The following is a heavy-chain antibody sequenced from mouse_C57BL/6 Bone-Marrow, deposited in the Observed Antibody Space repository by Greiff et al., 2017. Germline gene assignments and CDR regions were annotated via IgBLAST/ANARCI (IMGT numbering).Heavy chain of an antibody. Sequence: QVQLQQPGAELVRPGTSVKLSCKASGYTFTSYWMHWVKQRPGQGLEWIGVIDPSDSYTNYNQKFKGKATLTVDTSSSTAYMQLSSLTSEDSAVYYCASHYYGSSSGFDYWGQCTTLTVSS. CDR1: GYTFTSYW. CDR2: IDPSDSYT. V-gene: IGHV1-59*01. CDR3: ASHYYGSSSGFDY. D-gene: IGHD1-1*01. J-gene: IGHJ2*01.